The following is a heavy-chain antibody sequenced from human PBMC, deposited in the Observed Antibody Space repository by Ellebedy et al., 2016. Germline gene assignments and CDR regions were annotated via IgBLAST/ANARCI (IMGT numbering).Heavy chain of an antibody. CDR1: GFTFSSYS. CDR2: ISSSSSYI. D-gene: IGHD3-22*01. CDR3: AREQPFYYDSSGYSGANWFDP. Sequence: GESLKISXAASGFTFSSYSMNWVRQAPGKGLEWVSSISSSSSYIYYADSVKGRFTISRDNAKNSLYLQMNSLRAEDTAVYYCAREQPFYYDSSGYSGANWFDPWGQGTLVTVSS. J-gene: IGHJ5*02. V-gene: IGHV3-21*04.